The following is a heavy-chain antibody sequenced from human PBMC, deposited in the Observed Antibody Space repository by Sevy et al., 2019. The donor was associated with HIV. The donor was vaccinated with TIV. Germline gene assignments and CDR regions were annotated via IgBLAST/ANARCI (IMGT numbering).Heavy chain of an antibody. CDR3: AKDHVLRFLEWLQNYGMDV. CDR1: GFTFSSYG. J-gene: IGHJ6*02. Sequence: GGSLRLSCAASGFTFSSYGMHWVRQAPGKGLEWVAFIRYDGSNKYYADSVKGRFTISRDNSKNTLYLQMNSLRAEDTAVYYCAKDHVLRFLEWLQNYGMDVWGQGTTVTVSS. V-gene: IGHV3-30*02. D-gene: IGHD3-3*01. CDR2: IRYDGSNK.